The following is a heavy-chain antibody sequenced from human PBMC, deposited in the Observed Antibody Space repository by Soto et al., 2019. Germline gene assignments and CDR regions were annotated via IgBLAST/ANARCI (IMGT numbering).Heavy chain of an antibody. CDR1: GGSFSGYD. D-gene: IGHD6-19*01. Sequence: SETLSLTCAVYGGSFSGYDWSWILQPPGKGLEWIGEINHSGSTNYNPALKSRVTISVDTSKHQFSPKLSSVPAGDTAVYYCARGSMGIAVDVLAWFDPWGQGTLVTVSS. CDR2: INHSGST. V-gene: IGHV4-34*01. CDR3: ARGSMGIAVDVLAWFDP. J-gene: IGHJ5*02.